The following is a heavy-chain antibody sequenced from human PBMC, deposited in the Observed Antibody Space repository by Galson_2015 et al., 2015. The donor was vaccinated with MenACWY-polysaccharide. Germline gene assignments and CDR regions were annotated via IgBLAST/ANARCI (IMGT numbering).Heavy chain of an antibody. CDR3: ARVSLTTSNFEL. D-gene: IGHD3-22*01. V-gene: IGHV3-23*01. CDR2: IDASGAIT. Sequence: SLRLCCAASGFAFSSFAFNWVRQAPGKGLQWVSAIDASGAITYYADSVKGRFTISRDSPKNTLHLQMNSLSAEDTAIYYCARVSLTTSNFELWGRGTLVTVSS. J-gene: IGHJ2*01. CDR1: GFAFSSFA.